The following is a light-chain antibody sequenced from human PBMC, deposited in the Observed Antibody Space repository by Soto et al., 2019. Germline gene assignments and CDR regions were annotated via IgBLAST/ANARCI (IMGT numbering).Light chain of an antibody. CDR1: QSVSSY. J-gene: IGKJ4*01. V-gene: IGKV3-11*01. Sequence: IMFAQWPANLFLYTGERATLSCRASQSVSSYLAWYQQKPGQAPRLLIYDASNRATGIPARLSGSGSGTDFTLTIRSLDPEDFAVYYCQPRHTWLTFGGGTQVDI. CDR3: QPRHTWLT. CDR2: DAS.